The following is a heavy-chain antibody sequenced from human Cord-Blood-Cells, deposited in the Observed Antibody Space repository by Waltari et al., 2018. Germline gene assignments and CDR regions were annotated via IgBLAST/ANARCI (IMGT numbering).Heavy chain of an antibody. Sequence: QVTLKESGPVLVTPTETLTLTCTASGFSLSNARMGVSCIRQLPGKALEWLAHIFSNDEKSYSTSQKSRLTISKDTSKSQVVLTMTNMDPVDTATYCWARIRRVVGAADYWGQGTLVTVSS. J-gene: IGHJ4*02. D-gene: IGHD1-26*01. V-gene: IGHV2-26*01. CDR1: GFSLSNARMG. CDR2: IFSNDEK. CDR3: ARIRRVVGAADY.